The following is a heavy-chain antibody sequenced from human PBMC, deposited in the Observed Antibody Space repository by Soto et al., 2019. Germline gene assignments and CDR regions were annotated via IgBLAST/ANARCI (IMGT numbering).Heavy chain of an antibody. V-gene: IGHV3-53*01. J-gene: IGHJ4*02. CDR1: GFTVSSNY. CDR2: IYSGGST. CDR3: ARDRLYYDSSGYYILD. D-gene: IGHD3-22*01. Sequence: EVQLVESGGGLIQPGGSLRLSCAASGFTVSSNYMSWVRQAPGKGLEWVSVIYSGGSTYYADSVKGRFTISRDNSKNTLYLQMNSLRAEDTAVYYCARDRLYYDSSGYYILDWGQGTLVTASS.